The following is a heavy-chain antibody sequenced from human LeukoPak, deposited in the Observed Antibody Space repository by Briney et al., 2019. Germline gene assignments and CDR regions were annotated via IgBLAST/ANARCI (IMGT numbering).Heavy chain of an antibody. D-gene: IGHD2-15*01. Sequence: GGSLRLSCAASGFTFSSSAMSWVRQAPGKGLEWVSAISNNGGHTYYADSVQGRFTISRDNSKSTLCLQMNSLRAEDTAVYYCAKQLGYCSDGSCYFPYWGQGTLVTVSS. V-gene: IGHV3-23*01. CDR1: GFTFSSSA. J-gene: IGHJ4*02. CDR2: ISNNGGHT. CDR3: AKQLGYCSDGSCYFPY.